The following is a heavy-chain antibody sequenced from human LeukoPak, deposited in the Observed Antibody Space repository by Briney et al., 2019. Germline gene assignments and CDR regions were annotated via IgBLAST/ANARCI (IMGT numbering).Heavy chain of an antibody. D-gene: IGHD2-15*01. Sequence: AGGSLRLSCAASGFTFSSYAMNWVRQAPGKGLEWVSYINRSGSTIYYADSVKGRFTISRDNADNSLYLQMNSPRAEDTAVYYCARKVASGGAAWFDPWGQGALVTVSS. V-gene: IGHV3-48*03. J-gene: IGHJ5*02. CDR2: INRSGSTI. CDR1: GFTFSSYA. CDR3: ARKVASGGAAWFDP.